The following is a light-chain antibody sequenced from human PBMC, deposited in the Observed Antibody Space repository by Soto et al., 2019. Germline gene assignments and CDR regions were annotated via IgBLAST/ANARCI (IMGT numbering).Light chain of an antibody. CDR3: QHYIDCPRT. J-gene: IGKJ1*01. V-gene: IGKV1-5*03. CDR1: QSINSW. Sequence: DIQMTQSPSILSASVGDRVTITCRASQSINSWLAWYQQKPGKAPKRLIYKASTLESGVPSRFSGSGSGTEFTLTISSLQPDDFATSYCQHYIDCPRTFGQGTKVEIK. CDR2: KAS.